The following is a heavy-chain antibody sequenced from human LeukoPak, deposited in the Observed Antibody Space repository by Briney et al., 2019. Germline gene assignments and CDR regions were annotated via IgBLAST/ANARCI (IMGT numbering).Heavy chain of an antibody. CDR1: GFTFSDYE. CDR3: AREANTAFDY. Sequence: PGGSLRLSCAASGFTFSDYEMNCVRQAPGKGLEWLSYIGTSGSTRYYADSVKGRFTISRDNAKNSLYLQMSSLTAEDTALYYCAREANTAFDYWGQGTLVTVSS. CDR2: IGTSGSTR. J-gene: IGHJ4*02. V-gene: IGHV3-48*03. D-gene: IGHD2-8*01.